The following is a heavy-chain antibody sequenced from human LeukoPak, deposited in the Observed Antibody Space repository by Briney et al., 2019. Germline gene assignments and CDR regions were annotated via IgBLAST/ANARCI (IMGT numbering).Heavy chain of an antibody. V-gene: IGHV4-59*08. J-gene: IGHJ4*02. Sequence: SETLSLTCTVSGGSTSSYRWTWIRQPPGKGLEWIGHNSYSGSTNYNPSLKSRVTISVDMSKNHFSLRLRSVTAADTAVYYCARWMGHFDFWGQGTLVTVSS. CDR3: ARWMGHFDF. CDR2: NSYSGST. CDR1: GGSTSSYR. D-gene: IGHD2-2*03.